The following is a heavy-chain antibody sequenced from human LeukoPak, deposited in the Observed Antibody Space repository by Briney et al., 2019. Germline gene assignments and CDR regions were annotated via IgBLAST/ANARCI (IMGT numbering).Heavy chain of an antibody. CDR1: GFTFDDYG. CDR2: INRNGGSK. CDR3: XXXXGXRGXRDY. Sequence: GGSLRLSCAVSGFTFDDYGMSWVRQAPGKGLEWVSGINRNGGSKGYADSVKGRFTISRDNAKNSLYLQMNSLRAEDTALYYCXXXXGXRGXRDYXGQGTLVTVSS. J-gene: IGHJ4*02. V-gene: IGHV3-20*04.